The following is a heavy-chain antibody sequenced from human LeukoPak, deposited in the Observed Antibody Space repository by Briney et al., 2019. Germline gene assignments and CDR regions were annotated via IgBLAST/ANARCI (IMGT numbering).Heavy chain of an antibody. CDR3: ARGSIAARNDAFDI. Sequence: YPSETLSLTCTVSGGSISIYYWGWIRQPPGKGLEWIGYIYYSGSTNYNPSLKSRVTISVDTSENQFSLKLRSVTAADTAVYYCARGSIAARNDAFDIWGQGTMVTVSS. D-gene: IGHD6-6*01. V-gene: IGHV4-59*01. J-gene: IGHJ3*02. CDR1: GGSISIYY. CDR2: IYYSGST.